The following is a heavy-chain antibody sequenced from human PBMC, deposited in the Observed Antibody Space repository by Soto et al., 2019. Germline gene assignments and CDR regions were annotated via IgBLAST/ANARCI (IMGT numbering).Heavy chain of an antibody. CDR2: IIPILGIA. J-gene: IGHJ4*02. CDR1: GGTFSSYT. V-gene: IGHV1-69*08. CDR3: ARDLSSSSREMGY. Sequence: QVQLVQSGAEVKKPGSSVKVSCKASGGTFSSYTISWVRQAPGQGLEWMGRIIPILGIANYAQKFQGRVTITADKSTSTAYMELSSLRSEDTAVYYCARDLSSSSREMGYWGQGTLVTVSS. D-gene: IGHD6-6*01.